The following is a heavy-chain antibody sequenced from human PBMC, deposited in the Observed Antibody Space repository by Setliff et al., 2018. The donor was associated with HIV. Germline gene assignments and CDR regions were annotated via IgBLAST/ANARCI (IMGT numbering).Heavy chain of an antibody. CDR2: IYYSGST. J-gene: IGHJ6*03. CDR3: ARHGGWYSSGWYPPYYYYYYYYMDV. D-gene: IGHD6-19*01. CDR1: GGSISSSSYY. V-gene: IGHV4-39*01. Sequence: SETLSLTCTVSGGSISSSSYYWGWIRQPPGKGLEWIGSIYYSGSTYYNPSLKSRVTISVDTSKNQFSLKLSSVTAADTAVYCCARHGGWYSSGWYPPYYYYYYYYMDVWGKGTTVTVSS.